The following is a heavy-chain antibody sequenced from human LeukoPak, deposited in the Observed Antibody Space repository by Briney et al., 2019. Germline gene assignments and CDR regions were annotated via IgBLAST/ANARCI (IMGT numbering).Heavy chain of an antibody. D-gene: IGHD6-13*01. CDR2: IYHSGST. J-gene: IGHJ5*02. CDR3: ARAGQQLRWFDP. V-gene: IGHV4-38-2*02. CDR1: GYSISSGYY. Sequence: SETLSLTCTVSGYSISSGYYWGWIRQPPGKGLEWIGSIYHSGSTYYNPSLKSRVTISVDTSKNQFSLKLSSVTAADTAVYYCARAGQQLRWFDPWGQGTLVTVSS.